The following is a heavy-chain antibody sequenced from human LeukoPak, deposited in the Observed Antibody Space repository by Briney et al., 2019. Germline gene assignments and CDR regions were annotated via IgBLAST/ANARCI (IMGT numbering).Heavy chain of an antibody. V-gene: IGHV4-31*03. D-gene: IGHD3-10*01. J-gene: IGHJ3*02. CDR3: ARGMVRGSYAFDI. Sequence: SQTLSLTCTVSGGSISSGGYYWSWIRQHPGKGLEWIGYIYYSGSTYYNPSLKSRVTISVDTSKNQFSLKLSSVTAADTAVYYCARGMVRGSYAFDIWGQGTMVTDSS. CDR1: GGSISSGGYY. CDR2: IYYSGST.